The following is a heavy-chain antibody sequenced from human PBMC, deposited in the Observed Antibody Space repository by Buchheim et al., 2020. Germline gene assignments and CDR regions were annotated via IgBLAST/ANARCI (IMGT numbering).Heavy chain of an antibody. CDR3: ARDRVQLWLQGYSSYYYYYGMDV. J-gene: IGHJ6*02. Sequence: QVQLVESGGGVVQPGRSLRLSCAASGFTFSSYAMHWVRQAPGKGLEWVAVISYDGSNKYYADSVKGRFTIPRDNSKNTLYLQMNSLRAEDTAVYYCARDRVQLWLQGYSSYYYYYGMDVWGQGTT. D-gene: IGHD5-18*01. CDR2: ISYDGSNK. CDR1: GFTFSSYA. V-gene: IGHV3-30-3*01.